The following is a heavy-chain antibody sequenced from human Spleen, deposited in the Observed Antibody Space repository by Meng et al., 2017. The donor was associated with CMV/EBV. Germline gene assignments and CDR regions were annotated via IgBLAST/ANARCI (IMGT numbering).Heavy chain of an antibody. J-gene: IGHJ4*02. V-gene: IGHV1-18*01. CDR3: ARVALDGWELLRIDY. Sequence: QVQMVQSGAEVEKPGASVKVSCKASGYTFTSYGISWVRPAPGQGLEWMGWISAYNGNTNYAQKLQGRVTMTTDTSSSTAYMELRSLRSDDTAVYYCARVALDGWELLRIDYWGQGTLVTVSS. D-gene: IGHD1-26*01. CDR1: GYTFTSYG. CDR2: ISAYNGNT.